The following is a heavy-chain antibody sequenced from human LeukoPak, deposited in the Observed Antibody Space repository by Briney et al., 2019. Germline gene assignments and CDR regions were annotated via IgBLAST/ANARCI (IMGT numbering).Heavy chain of an antibody. V-gene: IGHV1-24*01. CDR1: GYTLTELS. J-gene: IGHJ1*01. CDR2: FDPEDGET. D-gene: IGHD3-22*01. Sequence: ASVKVSCKVSGYTLTELSMHWVRQAPGKGLEWMGGFDPEDGETIYAQKFQGRVTMTEDTSTDTACMELSSLRSEDTAVYYCACDSSGYYHEYFQHWGQGTLVTVSS. CDR3: ACDSSGYYHEYFQH.